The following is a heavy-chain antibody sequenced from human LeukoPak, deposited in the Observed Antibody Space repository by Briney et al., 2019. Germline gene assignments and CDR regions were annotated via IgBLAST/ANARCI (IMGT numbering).Heavy chain of an antibody. V-gene: IGHV1-46*01. CDR2: INPSGGST. Sequence: ASVKVSCKVSGYTFTSYYMHWVRQAPGQGLEWMGIINPSGGSTSYAQKFQGRVTMTRDTSTSTVYMELSSLRSEDTAVYYCAILTGDYKVSGLNLGIDYWGQGTLVTVSS. CDR1: GYTFTSYY. D-gene: IGHD3-9*01. J-gene: IGHJ4*02. CDR3: AILTGDYKVSGLNLGIDY.